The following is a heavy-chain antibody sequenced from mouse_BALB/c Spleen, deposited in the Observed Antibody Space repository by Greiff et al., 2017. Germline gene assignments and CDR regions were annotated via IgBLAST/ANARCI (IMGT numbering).Heavy chain of an antibody. V-gene: IGHV5-4*02. J-gene: IGHJ3*01. CDR1: GFAFSSYD. CDR3: ARDRDEGTWFAY. Sequence: EVHLVESGGGLVKPGGSLKLSCAASGFAFSSYDMSWVRQTPEKRLEWVATISDGGSYTYYPDSVKGRFTISRDNAKNNLYLQMSSLKSEDTAMYYCARDRDEGTWFAYWGQGTLVTVSA. D-gene: IGHD3-1*01. CDR2: ISDGGSYT.